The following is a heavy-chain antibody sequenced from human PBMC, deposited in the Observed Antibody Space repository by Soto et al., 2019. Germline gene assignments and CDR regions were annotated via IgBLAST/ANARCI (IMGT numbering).Heavy chain of an antibody. V-gene: IGHV3-23*01. Sequence: PGGSLRLSCAASGFSFNTYAMSWVRQARGKGPKWVSTVSASGGSTYSADSVKGRFTISRDNSKNTVHLQMNSLRAEDTAVYYCAKDWYLWYSSSWPHGMDVWGQGTTVTVSS. CDR1: GFSFNTYA. CDR3: AKDWYLWYSSSWPHGMDV. D-gene: IGHD6-13*01. J-gene: IGHJ6*02. CDR2: VSASGGST.